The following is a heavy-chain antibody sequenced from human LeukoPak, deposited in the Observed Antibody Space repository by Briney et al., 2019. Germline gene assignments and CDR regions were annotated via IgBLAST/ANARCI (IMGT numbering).Heavy chain of an antibody. Sequence: PSETLSLTCTVSGGSISSYYWSWIRQPPGKGLEWIGYIYYSGSTNYNPSLKSRVTISVDTSKNQFSLKLNSVTAADTAVYYCARGSEKWEEFLMRPIFYFDSWGRGTLITVSS. CDR2: IYYSGST. D-gene: IGHD1-26*01. CDR3: ARGSEKWEEFLMRPIFYFDS. V-gene: IGHV4-59*01. CDR1: GGSISSYY. J-gene: IGHJ4*02.